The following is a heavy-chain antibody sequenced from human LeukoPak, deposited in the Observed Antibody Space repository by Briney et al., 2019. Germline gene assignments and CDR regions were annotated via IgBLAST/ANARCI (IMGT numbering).Heavy chain of an antibody. D-gene: IGHD6-13*01. CDR1: GFTFSNYW. CDR3: AKDSDELIAAAYNWFDP. V-gene: IGHV3-23*01. Sequence: GGSLRLSCAASGFTFSNYWMHWVRQAPGKGLEWVSGISGSGGSTYYADSVKGRFTISRDTSKSTLYLQMNSLRAEDTAVYYCAKDSDELIAAAYNWFDPWGQGTLVIVSS. J-gene: IGHJ5*02. CDR2: ISGSGGST.